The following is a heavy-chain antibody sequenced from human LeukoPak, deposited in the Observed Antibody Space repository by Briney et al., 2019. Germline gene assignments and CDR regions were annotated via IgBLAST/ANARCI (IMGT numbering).Heavy chain of an antibody. CDR3: ARDKGSYDFWSGGEFDP. Sequence: GSLRLSCAASGFTFSSYWMSWVRQAPGKGLEWVANIKQDGSEKYYVDSVKGRFTISRDNAKNSLYLQMNSLRAEDTAVYYCARDKGSYDFWSGGEFDPWGQGTLVTVSS. CDR1: GFTFSSYW. J-gene: IGHJ5*02. D-gene: IGHD3-3*01. V-gene: IGHV3-7*01. CDR2: IKQDGSEK.